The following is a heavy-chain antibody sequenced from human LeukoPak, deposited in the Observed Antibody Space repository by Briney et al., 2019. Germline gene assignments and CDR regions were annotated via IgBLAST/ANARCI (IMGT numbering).Heavy chain of an antibody. J-gene: IGHJ4*02. V-gene: IGHV1-2*02. CDR1: GYTFTGYY. CDR3: ARSNPPRYGSGSYSSDY. D-gene: IGHD3-10*01. Sequence: GASVKVSCKASGYTFTGYYMHWVRQAPGLGLEWMGWINPNSGGTNYAQKFQGRVTMTRDTSISTAYMELSRLRSDDTAVYYCARSNPPRYGSGSYSSDYWGQGTLVTVSS. CDR2: INPNSGGT.